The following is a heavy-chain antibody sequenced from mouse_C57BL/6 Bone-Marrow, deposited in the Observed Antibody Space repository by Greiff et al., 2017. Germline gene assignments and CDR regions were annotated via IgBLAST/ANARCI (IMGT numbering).Heavy chain of an antibody. V-gene: IGHV14-4*01. D-gene: IGHD1-1*01. CDR3: THLLRDY. CDR1: GFNIKDDY. CDR2: IDPENGDT. J-gene: IGHJ2*01. Sequence: VQLQQSGAELVRPGASVKLSCTASGFNIKDDYMHWVKQRPEQGLEWIGWIDPENGDTESASKFQGKATITADTSSNTAYLQLSSLTSEDTAVYYCTHLLRDYWGQGTTLTVSS.